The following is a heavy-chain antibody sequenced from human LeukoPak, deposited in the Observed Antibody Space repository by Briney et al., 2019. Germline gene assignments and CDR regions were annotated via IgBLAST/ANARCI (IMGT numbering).Heavy chain of an antibody. D-gene: IGHD3-9*01. CDR3: AKDNNFDSLPHAF. V-gene: IGHV3-23*01. CDR1: GFTFSSYA. J-gene: IGHJ4*02. CDR2: ISGSGGST. Sequence: GGSLTLSCAASGFTFSSYAMSWVRQAPGKGLEWVSGISGSGGSTYYADSVKGRFTISRDNSKNTLYLQMNSLRAEDTAVYFCAKDNNFDSLPHAFWGQGTLVTVS.